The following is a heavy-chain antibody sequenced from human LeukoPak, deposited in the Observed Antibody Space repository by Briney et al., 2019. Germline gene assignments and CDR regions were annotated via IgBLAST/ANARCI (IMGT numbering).Heavy chain of an antibody. J-gene: IGHJ4*02. V-gene: IGHV3-23*01. CDR2: ISGSGGST. CDR1: GFTFSPYP. D-gene: IGHD3-3*01. CDR3: AKDARGLRFAQDY. Sequence: PGGSLRLSCATSGFTFSPYPMHWVRQAPGKGLEWVAAISGSGGSTYYADSVKGRFTISRDNSKNTLYLQMNSLRAEDTAVYYCAKDARGLRFAQDYWGQGTLVTVSS.